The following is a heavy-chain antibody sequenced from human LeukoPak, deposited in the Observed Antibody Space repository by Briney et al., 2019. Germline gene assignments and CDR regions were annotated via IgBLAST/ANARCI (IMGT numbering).Heavy chain of an antibody. D-gene: IGHD4-11*01. Sequence: GGSLRLSCAASGFTFSDIWMSWVRQAPGKGLEWVGRVRSKTSGGTADYAAPVKGRFTISRDDSKTTLFLQMNSLKVEDTAVYYCTTSTSATPSWSWGQGTLVTVSS. J-gene: IGHJ5*02. CDR1: GFTFSDIW. V-gene: IGHV3-15*01. CDR2: VRSKTSGGTA. CDR3: TTSTSATPSWS.